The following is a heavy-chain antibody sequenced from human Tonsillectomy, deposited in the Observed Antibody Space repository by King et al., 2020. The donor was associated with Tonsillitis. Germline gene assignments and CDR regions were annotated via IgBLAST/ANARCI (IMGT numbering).Heavy chain of an antibody. J-gene: IGHJ4*02. V-gene: IGHV3-9*01. CDR2: ISWNSGSI. CDR1: GFTFDDYA. Sequence: VQLVESGGGLVQPGRSLRLSCAASGFTFDDYAMHWVRQAPGKGLEWVSGISWNSGSIGYADSVKGRFTISRDNAKNSLYLQMNSLRAEDTALYYCAKDTITYYDFWGEVYFDYWGQGTLVTVSS. CDR3: AKDTITYYDFWGEVYFDY. D-gene: IGHD3-3*01.